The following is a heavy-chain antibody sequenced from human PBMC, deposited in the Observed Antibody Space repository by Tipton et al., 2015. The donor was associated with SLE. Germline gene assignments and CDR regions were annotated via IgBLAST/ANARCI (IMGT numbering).Heavy chain of an antibody. Sequence: SLRLSCAASGFTFSSYAMSWVRQAPGKGLGWVSAISGSGGSTYYADSVKGRFTISRDNSKNTLYLQMNSLRAEDTAVYYCAKDLGGSGYYGYYYMDVWGKGTTVTVSS. D-gene: IGHD3-22*01. CDR1: GFTFSSYA. CDR3: AKDLGGSGYYGYYYMDV. CDR2: ISGSGGST. J-gene: IGHJ6*03. V-gene: IGHV3-23*01.